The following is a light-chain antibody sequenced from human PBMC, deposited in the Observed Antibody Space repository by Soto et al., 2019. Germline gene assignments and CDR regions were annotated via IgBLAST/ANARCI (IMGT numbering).Light chain of an antibody. V-gene: IGLV2-8*01. CDR2: EVS. CDR3: SSYAGSNNFI. CDR1: SSDVGGYNY. Sequence: QFVLTQPPSASGSPGQSVTISCSGTSSDVGGYNYVSWHQQHPGKAPKLMIYEVSKRPSGVPDRFSGSKSGNTASLIVSVLQAEDEADYYCSSYAGSNNFIFGTGTKVTVL. J-gene: IGLJ1*01.